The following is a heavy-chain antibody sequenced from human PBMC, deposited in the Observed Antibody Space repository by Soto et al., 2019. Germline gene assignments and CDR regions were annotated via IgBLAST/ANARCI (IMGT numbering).Heavy chain of an antibody. CDR1: GFTFNNYA. V-gene: IGHV3-23*01. Sequence: EVQLLQSGGGLVQPGGSLRLSCVASGFTFNNYAMSWVRQAPGKGLEWVSGISGSGGGTYYADSVKGRFTISRDNSKNTLYLQMNSLRAEDTGVYHCAKSRVVYYYVSGGGGFDYWGQGTLVPVSS. J-gene: IGHJ4*02. D-gene: IGHD3-10*01. CDR2: ISGSGGGT. CDR3: AKSRVVYYYVSGGGGFDY.